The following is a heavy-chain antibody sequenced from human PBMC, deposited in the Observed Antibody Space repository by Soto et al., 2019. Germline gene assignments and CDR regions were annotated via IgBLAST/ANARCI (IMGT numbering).Heavy chain of an antibody. CDR1: GYTFTSYD. Sequence: ASVKVSCKASGYTFTSYDINWVRQATGQGLEWMGWMNPNSGNTGYAQKFQGRVTMTRNTSISTAYMELSSLRSEDTAVYYCARTRNVAFDWLNKYYFDYWGQGTLVTVSS. CDR3: ARTRNVAFDWLNKYYFDY. V-gene: IGHV1-8*01. D-gene: IGHD3-9*01. J-gene: IGHJ4*02. CDR2: MNPNSGNT.